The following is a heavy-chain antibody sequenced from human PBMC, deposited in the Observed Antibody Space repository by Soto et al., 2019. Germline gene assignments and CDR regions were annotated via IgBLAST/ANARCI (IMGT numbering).Heavy chain of an antibody. D-gene: IGHD1-26*01. CDR3: AKGSYSGVYSDFDY. CDR2: ISYDGSNK. V-gene: IGHV3-30*18. Sequence: GGSLRLSCVASGFTFSSYDMHWVRQAPGKGLEWVAAISYDGSNKYYTDSVKGRFILSRDNSKNTLYVQMNSLRAGDTAVYYCAKGSYSGVYSDFDYWGQGTLVTVSS. J-gene: IGHJ4*02. CDR1: GFTFSSYD.